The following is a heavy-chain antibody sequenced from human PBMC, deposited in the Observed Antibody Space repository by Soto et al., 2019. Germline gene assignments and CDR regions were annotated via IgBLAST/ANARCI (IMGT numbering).Heavy chain of an antibody. Sequence: QVQLQQWGAGLLKPSETLSLTCAVYGESFSGYYWSWIRQPPGKGLEWIGEINHSGTTNYNPSLKSRVTISVDTSKNQFSLKLSSVTAADTAVYYCARTDDGEFDYWGQGTLVTVSS. CDR3: ARTDDGEFDY. V-gene: IGHV4-34*01. CDR2: INHSGTT. J-gene: IGHJ4*02. D-gene: IGHD3-16*01. CDR1: GESFSGYY.